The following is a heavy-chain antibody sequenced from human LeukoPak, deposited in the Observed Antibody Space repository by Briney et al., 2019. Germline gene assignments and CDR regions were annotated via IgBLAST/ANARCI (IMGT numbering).Heavy chain of an antibody. CDR2: INHSGST. CDR1: GGSFSGYY. Sequence: SETLSLTCAVYGGSFSGYYWSWIRQPPGKGLEWIGEINHSGSTNYNPSLKSRVTISVDTSKNQFSLKLSSVAAADTAVYYCARLSGVAAMLVVYYFDYWGQGTLVTVSS. J-gene: IGHJ4*02. V-gene: IGHV4-34*01. CDR3: ARLSGVAAMLVVYYFDY. D-gene: IGHD2-2*01.